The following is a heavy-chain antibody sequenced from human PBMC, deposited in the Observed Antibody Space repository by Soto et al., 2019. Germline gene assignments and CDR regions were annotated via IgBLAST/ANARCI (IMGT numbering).Heavy chain of an antibody. CDR2: IYYSGST. Sequence: LSLTCTVSGGSISSGDYYWSWIRQPPGKGLEWIGYIYYSGSTYYNPSLKSRVTISVDTSKNQFSLKLSSVTAADTAVYYCARALGAPIVVVPAATYYFDYWGQGTLVTVSS. D-gene: IGHD2-2*01. CDR3: ARALGAPIVVVPAATYYFDY. CDR1: GGSISSGDYY. V-gene: IGHV4-30-4*01. J-gene: IGHJ4*02.